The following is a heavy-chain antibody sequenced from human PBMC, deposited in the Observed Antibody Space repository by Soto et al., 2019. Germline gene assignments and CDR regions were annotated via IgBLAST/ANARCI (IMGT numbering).Heavy chain of an antibody. V-gene: IGHV3-21*01. J-gene: IGHJ4*02. CDR1: GFTFSSYS. CDR3: SSAIALAGNDF. Sequence: GGSLRLSCAASGFTFSSYSMNWVRQAPGKGLEWVSSISSSSSYIYYADSVKGRFTISRDNAKNSLYLQMNSLRAEDTAVYYCSSAIALAGNDFWGQGTLVPVSS. CDR2: ISSSSSYI. D-gene: IGHD6-19*01.